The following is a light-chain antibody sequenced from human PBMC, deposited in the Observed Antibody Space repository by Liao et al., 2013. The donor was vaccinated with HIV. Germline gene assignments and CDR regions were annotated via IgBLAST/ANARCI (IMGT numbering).Light chain of an antibody. Sequence: SYVLTQPPSVSVAPGKTARITCGGKNIGSKSVHWYQQKPGQAPVMVISHDSERPSGIPERFSGSNSGNTATLTISRTQAMDEADYYCQAWDSSTGVFGGGTKLTVL. J-gene: IGLJ3*02. CDR1: NIGSKS. V-gene: IGLV3-21*01. CDR2: HDS. CDR3: QAWDSSTGV.